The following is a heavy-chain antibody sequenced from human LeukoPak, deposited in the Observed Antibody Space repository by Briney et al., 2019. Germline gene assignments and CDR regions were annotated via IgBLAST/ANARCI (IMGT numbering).Heavy chain of an antibody. V-gene: IGHV3-48*01. D-gene: IGHD7-27*01. CDR1: GFIFNEYS. Sequence: PGGSLRLSCVGSGFIFNEYSLNWVRQAPGKGPEWVSYISSRSSTIYYADSVKGRFTISRDNAKNSLYLQMNSLRAEDTAVYYCARGTGDRGFDYWGQGTLVTVSS. CDR2: ISSRSSTI. CDR3: ARGTGDRGFDY. J-gene: IGHJ4*02.